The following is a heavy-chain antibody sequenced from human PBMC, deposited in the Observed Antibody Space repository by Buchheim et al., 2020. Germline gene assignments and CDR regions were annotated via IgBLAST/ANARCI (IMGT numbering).Heavy chain of an antibody. Sequence: EVQLVESGGGLVQPGGSLRLSCAASGFTFSSYWMSWVRQAPGEGLEWVANIKQDGSEKYYVDSVKGRFTISRDNAKNSLSLQMNSLRAEDTAVYYCARDFRAAIDYYYYGMDVWGQGTT. CDR1: GFTFSSYW. D-gene: IGHD6-25*01. CDR3: ARDFRAAIDYYYYGMDV. CDR2: IKQDGSEK. J-gene: IGHJ6*02. V-gene: IGHV3-7*03.